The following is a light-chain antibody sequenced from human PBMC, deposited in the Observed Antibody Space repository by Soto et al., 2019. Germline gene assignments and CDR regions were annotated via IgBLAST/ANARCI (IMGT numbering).Light chain of an antibody. CDR3: SSYAGSSNLV. CDR1: SNDVGGYNY. Sequence: QPVLTQPPSASGSPGQSVTISCTGTSNDVGGYNYVSWYQQHPGKAPKLMIYEVSQRPSGVPDRFSGSRSGNTASLTVSGLQAEDEADYYCSSYAGSSNLVFGGGTKLTVL. V-gene: IGLV2-8*01. J-gene: IGLJ2*01. CDR2: EVS.